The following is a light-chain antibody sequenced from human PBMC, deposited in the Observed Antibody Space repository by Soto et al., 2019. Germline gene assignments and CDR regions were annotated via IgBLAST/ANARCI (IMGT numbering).Light chain of an antibody. CDR3: CSHAGSNTWV. Sequence: QSALTQPASVSGSPGQSITISCTGTSSDVGSYNLVSWYQQHPDKAPKLMMYEGSKRPSGVSNRFSGSKSGNTASLTISGLQAEDEANYYCCSHAGSNTWVFGGGTKLTVL. CDR1: SSDVGSYNL. J-gene: IGLJ3*02. V-gene: IGLV2-23*01. CDR2: EGS.